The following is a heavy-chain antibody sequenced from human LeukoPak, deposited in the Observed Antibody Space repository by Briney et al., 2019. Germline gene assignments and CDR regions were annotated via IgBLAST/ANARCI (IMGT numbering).Heavy chain of an antibody. J-gene: IGHJ3*02. D-gene: IGHD2-2*01. CDR2: IYTSGST. Sequence: SETLSLTCTVSGGSISSSSYYWSWIRQPAGKGLEWIGRIYTSGSTNYNPSLKSRVTMSVDTSKNQFSLKLSSVTVADTAVYYCARFRSSTESFDIWGQGTMVTVSS. CDR3: ARFRSSTESFDI. CDR1: GGSISSSSYY. V-gene: IGHV4-61*02.